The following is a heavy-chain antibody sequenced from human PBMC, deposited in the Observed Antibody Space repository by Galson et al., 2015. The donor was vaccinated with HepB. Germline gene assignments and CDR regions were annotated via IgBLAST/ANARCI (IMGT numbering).Heavy chain of an antibody. D-gene: IGHD3-10*01. J-gene: IGHJ6*03. CDR3: AREGYYGSGSYYYYYYYYMDV. CDR1: GFTFSSYW. V-gene: IGHV3-7*03. CDR2: IKQDGSEK. Sequence: SLRLSCAASGFTFSSYWMSWVRQAPGKGLEWVANIKQDGSEKYYVDSVKGRFTISRDNAKNSLYLQMNSLRAEDTAVYYCAREGYYGSGSYYYYYYYYMDVWGKGTTVTVSS.